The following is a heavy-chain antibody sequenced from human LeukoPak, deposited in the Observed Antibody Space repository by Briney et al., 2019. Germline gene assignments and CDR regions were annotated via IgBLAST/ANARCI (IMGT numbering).Heavy chain of an antibody. Sequence: SETLSLTCSVSGVSFTSHYWSWIRQPPGKGLEWIGYIYHSGDSKYSPSLKSRVTVSLDTSNKHVSLKLTSVTAADTAVYYCARTYCSGGKCFLSWFDPWGQGTLVTVSS. CDR2: IYHSGDS. V-gene: IGHV4-59*11. J-gene: IGHJ5*02. D-gene: IGHD2-15*01. CDR1: GVSFTSHY. CDR3: ARTYCSGGKCFLSWFDP.